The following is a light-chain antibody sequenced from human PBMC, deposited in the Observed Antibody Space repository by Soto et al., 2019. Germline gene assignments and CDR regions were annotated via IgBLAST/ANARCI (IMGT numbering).Light chain of an antibody. Sequence: EGVLTQSQPTLSFSPGEEATLSCRASQSVTGSDLAWYRQKPGQAPSLLIYGASSRATGIPERFSGTGSGTDFTLTISRLEPEDFAVYYCQQYGSSRRTFGQGTKVDIK. J-gene: IGKJ1*01. V-gene: IGKV3-20*01. CDR3: QQYGSSRRT. CDR2: GAS. CDR1: QSVTGSD.